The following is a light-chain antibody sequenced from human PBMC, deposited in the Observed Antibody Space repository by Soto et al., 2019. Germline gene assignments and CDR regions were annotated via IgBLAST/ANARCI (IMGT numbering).Light chain of an antibody. CDR3: QQSATSPLT. CDR2: GAS. J-gene: IGKJ4*01. V-gene: IGKV3-20*01. CDR1: QSLSNNF. Sequence: DIVLTQSPGTLSLSPVDRAALSCGASQSLSNNFLAWYQQKPGQAPRLLISGASSRATGIPDRFSGSGSGNDFTLTITRVEPEDCAVYYCQQSATSPLTFGGGTQVEIK.